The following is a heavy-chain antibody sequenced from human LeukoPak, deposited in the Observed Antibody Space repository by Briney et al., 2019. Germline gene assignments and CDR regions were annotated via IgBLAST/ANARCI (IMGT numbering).Heavy chain of an antibody. CDR2: IYTSGST. D-gene: IGHD2-2*01. V-gene: IGHV4-4*07. Sequence: PSETLSLTCTVSGGSISRYYRSWIRQPAGKGLEWIGRIYTSGSTNYNPSLKSRVTMSVDTSKNQFSLKLSSVTAADTAVYYCATTGAENCSSTSCYADYWGQGTLVTVSS. J-gene: IGHJ4*02. CDR3: ATTGAENCSSTSCYADY. CDR1: GGSISRYY.